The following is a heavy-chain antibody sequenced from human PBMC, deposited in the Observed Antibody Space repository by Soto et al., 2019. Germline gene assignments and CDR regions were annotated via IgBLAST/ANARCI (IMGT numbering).Heavy chain of an antibody. CDR3: TRPSLAYCGGDCSYYWYFDL. CDR1: GFTFSNAW. D-gene: IGHD2-21*02. Sequence: PGGSLRLSCAASGFTFSNAWMNWVRQAPGKGLEWVGRIRSKANSYATAYAASVKGRFTISRDDSKNTAYLQMNSLKTEDTAVYYCTRPSLAYCGGDCSYYWYFDLWGRGTLVTVSS. CDR2: IRSKANSYAT. J-gene: IGHJ2*01. V-gene: IGHV3-73*01.